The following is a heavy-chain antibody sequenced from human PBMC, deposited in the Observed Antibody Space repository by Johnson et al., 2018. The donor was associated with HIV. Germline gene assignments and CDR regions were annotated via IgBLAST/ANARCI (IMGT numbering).Heavy chain of an antibody. CDR1: GFTFDDYA. J-gene: IGHJ3*02. Sequence: VQLVESGGGLVQPGRSLRLSCAASGFTFDDYAMHWVRQAPGKGLEWVSGISWNSGSIGYADSVQGRFTISSDNAKNSLYLQMNSLRAEDTALYYCAKDRKGSSSWLRSGVAFDIWGQGTMVTVSS. CDR2: ISWNSGSI. V-gene: IGHV3-9*01. CDR3: AKDRKGSSSWLRSGVAFDI. D-gene: IGHD6-13*01.